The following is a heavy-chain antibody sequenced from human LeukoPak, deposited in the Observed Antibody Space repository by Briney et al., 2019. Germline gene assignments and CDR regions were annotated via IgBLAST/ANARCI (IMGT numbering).Heavy chain of an antibody. CDR1: GGSISSYY. Sequence: SETLSLTCTVSGGSISSYYWSWIRQPPGKGLEWIGYIYYSGSTNYNPSLKSRVTISVDTSKNQFSLKLSSVTAADTAVYYCARDKRNLEYSSSSGLYYYYMDVWGKGTTVTVSS. V-gene: IGHV4-59*01. CDR2: IYYSGST. D-gene: IGHD6-6*01. J-gene: IGHJ6*03. CDR3: ARDKRNLEYSSSSGLYYYYMDV.